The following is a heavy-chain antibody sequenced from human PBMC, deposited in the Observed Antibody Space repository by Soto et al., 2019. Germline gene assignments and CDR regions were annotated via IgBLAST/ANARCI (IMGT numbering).Heavy chain of an antibody. D-gene: IGHD3-3*02. CDR1: GLTFSRNW. J-gene: IGHJ4*01. Sequence: EVQLVESGGGLVQPGGSLRLACVASGLTFSRNWMTWVRQAPGKGLEWVATIKYDGSEKSYVDSVQGRFTISRDNAENSLSLKMNSLRAEDTAVYYWARVLSAFDYFDYWGHGPLVTVS. CDR3: ARVLSAFDYFDY. V-gene: IGHV3-7*05. CDR2: IKYDGSEK.